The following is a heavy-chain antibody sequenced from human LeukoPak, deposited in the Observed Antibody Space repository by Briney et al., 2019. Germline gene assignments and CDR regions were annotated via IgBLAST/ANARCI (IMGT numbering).Heavy chain of an antibody. CDR3: VRENDSNGYYFY. D-gene: IGHD3-22*01. CDR1: GFPFSSYA. V-gene: IGHV3-33*01. Sequence: GGSLRLSCAVSGFPFSSYAMHWVRQAPGKGLEWVAVIWSDGSQQYYVDSVKGRFTISRDSSKNTLYLQMDSLRAEDTAVYYCVRENDSNGYYFYWGQGTLVTVSS. J-gene: IGHJ4*02. CDR2: IWSDGSQQ.